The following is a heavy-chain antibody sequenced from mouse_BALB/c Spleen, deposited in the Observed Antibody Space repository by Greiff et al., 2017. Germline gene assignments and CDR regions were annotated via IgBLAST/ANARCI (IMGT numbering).Heavy chain of an antibody. J-gene: IGHJ2*01. CDR2: ISYSGST. CDR1: GYSITSDYA. V-gene: IGHV3-2*02. D-gene: IGHD1-1*01. CDR3: ARLGYYGSSD. Sequence: DVQLQESGPGLVKPSQSLSLTCTVTGYSITSDYAWNWIRQFPGNKLEWMGYISYSGSTSYNPSLKSRISITRDTSKNQFFLQLNSVTTEDTATYYCARLGYYGSSDWGQGTTLTVSS.